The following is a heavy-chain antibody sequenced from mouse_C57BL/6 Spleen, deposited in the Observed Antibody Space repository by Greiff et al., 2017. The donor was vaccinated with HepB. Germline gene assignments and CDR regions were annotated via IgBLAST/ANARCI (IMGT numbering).Heavy chain of an antibody. D-gene: IGHD2-1*01. CDR1: GYTFTSYW. CDR2: IYPGSGST. J-gene: IGHJ4*01. Sequence: QVQLQQPGAELVKPGASVKMSCKASGYTFTSYWITWVKQRPGQGLEWIGDIYPGSGSTNYNEKFKSKATLTVDTSSSTAYMQLSSLTSEDSAVYYCARGRAIYYGNSQDYAMDYWGQGTSVTVSS. V-gene: IGHV1-55*01. CDR3: ARGRAIYYGNSQDYAMDY.